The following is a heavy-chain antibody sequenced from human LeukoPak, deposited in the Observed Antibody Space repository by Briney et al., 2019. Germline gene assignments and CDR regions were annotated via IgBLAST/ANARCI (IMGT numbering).Heavy chain of an antibody. J-gene: IGHJ3*02. CDR3: ASNVEMATIDFLGAFDI. Sequence: SETLSLTCAVYGGSFSGYYWSWIRQPPGKGLEWIGYIYYSGSTNYNPSPKSRVTISVDTSKNQFSLKLSSVTAADTAVYYCASNVEMATIDFLGAFDIWGQGTMVTVSS. D-gene: IGHD5-24*01. CDR2: IYYSGST. V-gene: IGHV4-59*01. CDR1: GGSFSGYY.